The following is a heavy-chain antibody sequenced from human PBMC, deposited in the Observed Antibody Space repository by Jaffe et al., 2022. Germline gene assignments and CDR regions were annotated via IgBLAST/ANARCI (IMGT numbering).Heavy chain of an antibody. CDR2: INPSGGST. V-gene: IGHV1-46*01. CDR3: ARELKHIVVVTAIHDAFDI. Sequence: QVQLVQSGAEVKKPGASVKVSCKASGYTFTSYYMHWVRQAPGQGLEWMGIINPSGGSTSYAQKFQGRVTMTRDTSTSTVYMELSSLRSEDTAVYYCARELKHIVVVTAIHDAFDIWGQGTMVTVSS. J-gene: IGHJ3*02. CDR1: GYTFTSYY. D-gene: IGHD2-21*02.